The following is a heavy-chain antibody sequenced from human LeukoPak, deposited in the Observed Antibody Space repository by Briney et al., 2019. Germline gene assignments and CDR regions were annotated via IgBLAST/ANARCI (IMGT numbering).Heavy chain of an antibody. CDR3: ARGCSGRSCYSAFDY. J-gene: IGHJ4*02. CDR1: GFTVSSNY. CDR2: IYSSANT. V-gene: IGHV3-53*05. D-gene: IGHD2-15*01. Sequence: GGSLRLSCAASGFTVSSNYMSWVRQAPGKGLEWVSLIYSSANTYYADSVKGRFTISRDISKNTLSLQMKSLRPDDTAVYYCARGCSGRSCYSAFDYWGQGTLVTVSP.